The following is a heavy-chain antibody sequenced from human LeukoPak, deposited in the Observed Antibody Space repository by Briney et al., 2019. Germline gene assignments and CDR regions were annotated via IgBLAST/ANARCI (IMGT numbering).Heavy chain of an antibody. V-gene: IGHV1-69*13. CDR3: ARGPRLLRFLKPDYYYYYMDV. J-gene: IGHJ6*03. D-gene: IGHD3-3*01. Sequence: GSSVKVSCKACGGTFSSYAISWLRQAPGQGLEWVGGIIPIFGTANYAQKFQGRVTITADESTSTAYMELSSLRSEDTAVYYCARGPRLLRFLKPDYYYYYMDVWGKGTTVTVSS. CDR2: IIPIFGTA. CDR1: GGTFSSYA.